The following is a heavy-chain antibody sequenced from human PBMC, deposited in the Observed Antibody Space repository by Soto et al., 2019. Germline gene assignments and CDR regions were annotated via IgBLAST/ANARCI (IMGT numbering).Heavy chain of an antibody. Sequence: GGSLRLSCSASGFTFSSYAMSWVRQAPGKRLEWVSAISGSGGSTYYADSVKGRFTISRDNSKNTLYLQTNSLRAEDTAVYYCAKDRTLEPRLEFDAFDIWGQGTMVTVPS. J-gene: IGHJ3*02. CDR2: ISGSGGST. V-gene: IGHV3-23*01. D-gene: IGHD1-1*01. CDR1: GFTFSSYA. CDR3: AKDRTLEPRLEFDAFDI.